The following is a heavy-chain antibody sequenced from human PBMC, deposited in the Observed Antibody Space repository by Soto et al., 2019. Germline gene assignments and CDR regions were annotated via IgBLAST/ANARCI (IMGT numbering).Heavy chain of an antibody. J-gene: IGHJ4*02. CDR1: GGSISSSSYY. V-gene: IGHV4-39*01. CDR3: ARPNCSGGSCYSNYGLFFDY. CDR2: IYYSGST. D-gene: IGHD2-15*01. Sequence: PSETLSLTCTVSGGSISSSSYYWGWIRQPPGKGLEWIGSIYYSGSTYYNPSLKSRVTISVDTSKNQFSLKLSSVTAADTAVYYCARPNCSGGSCYSNYGLFFDYWGQGTLVTVSS.